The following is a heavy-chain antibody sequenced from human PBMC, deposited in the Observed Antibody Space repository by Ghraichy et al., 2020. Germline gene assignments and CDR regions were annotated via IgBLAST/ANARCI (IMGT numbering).Heavy chain of an antibody. CDR3: ARVRLSSPRSPIDY. CDR2: INPNSGGT. J-gene: IGHJ4*02. Sequence: ASVKVSCKASGYTFTGYYMHWVRQAPGQGLEWMGWINPNSGGTNYAQKFQGRVTMTRDTSISTAYMELSRLRSDDTAVYYCARVRLSSPRSPIDYWGQGTLVTVSS. V-gene: IGHV1-2*02. CDR1: GYTFTGYY. D-gene: IGHD2-2*01.